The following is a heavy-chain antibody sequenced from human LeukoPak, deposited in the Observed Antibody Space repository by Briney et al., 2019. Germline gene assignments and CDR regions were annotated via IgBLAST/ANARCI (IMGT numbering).Heavy chain of an antibody. CDR3: AASRGWYDGP. CDR1: GFTFTSSA. CDR2: IVVGSGNT. D-gene: IGHD6-19*01. Sequence: SVKVSCKASGFTFTSSAMQWVRQARGQRLEWVGWIVVGSGNTNYAQKFQERVTITRDMSTNTAYMELSSLRSEDTAVYYCAASRGWYDGPWGQGTLVTVSS. J-gene: IGHJ5*02. V-gene: IGHV1-58*02.